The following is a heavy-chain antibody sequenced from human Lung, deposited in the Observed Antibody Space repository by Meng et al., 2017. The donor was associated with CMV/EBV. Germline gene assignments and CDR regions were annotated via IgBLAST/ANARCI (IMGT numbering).Heavy chain of an antibody. D-gene: IGHD6-13*01. J-gene: IGHJ6*02. CDR1: GYTFTSYG. CDR3: AREIAAAGPYYYYALDV. CDR2: ISGYNGRV. Sequence: ASXXVSXKASGYTFTSYGVSWVRQAPGQGLEWMGWISGYNGRVNYLQKFQGRVTMTTDTSATTAYMELRSLRSDDTAVYYCAREIAAAGPYYYYALDVWGQGXTVTVSS. V-gene: IGHV1-18*01.